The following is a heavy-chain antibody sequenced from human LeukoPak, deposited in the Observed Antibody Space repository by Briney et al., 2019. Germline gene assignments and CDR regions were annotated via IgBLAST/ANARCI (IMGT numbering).Heavy chain of an antibody. V-gene: IGHV4-34*01. Sequence: SETLSLTCAVYGGSFSGYYWSWIRQPPGKGLEWIGEINHSGSTNYNPSLKSRVTISVDTSKNQFSLKLSSVTAADTAVYYCAAKRSGYSSSWYGYYFDYWGQGTLVTVSS. CDR1: GGSFSGYY. J-gene: IGHJ4*02. D-gene: IGHD6-13*01. CDR3: AAKRSGYSSSWYGYYFDY. CDR2: INHSGST.